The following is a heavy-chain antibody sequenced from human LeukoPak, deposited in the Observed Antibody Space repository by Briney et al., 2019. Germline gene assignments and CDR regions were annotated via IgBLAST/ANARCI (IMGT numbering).Heavy chain of an antibody. Sequence: PGGSLRLSCATPGFTFSSHAMNWAGHAPGKGLEWVSGIIASVDNTHYADSVKCRFTISRDSPKSTLYLQMNSLRADDTAVNDCATYCASGNWSDHWGQGTLVTVSS. CDR1: GFTFSSHA. V-gene: IGHV3-23*01. CDR3: ATYCASGNWSDH. CDR2: IIASVDNT. J-gene: IGHJ5*02. D-gene: IGHD2-8*01.